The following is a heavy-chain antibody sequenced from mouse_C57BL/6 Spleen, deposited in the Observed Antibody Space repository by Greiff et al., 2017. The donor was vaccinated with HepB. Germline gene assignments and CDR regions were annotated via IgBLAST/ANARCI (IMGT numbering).Heavy chain of an antibody. J-gene: IGHJ1*03. CDR2: IYPRSGNT. CDR1: GYTFTSYG. V-gene: IGHV1-81*01. D-gene: IGHD5-1*01. Sequence: QVQLQQSGAELARPGASVKLSCKASGYTFTSYGISWVKQRTGQGLEWIGEIYPRSGNTYYNEKFKGKATLTADKSSSTAYMEIRSLASEDSAVYFCARWGSNWYFDVWGTGTTVTVSS. CDR3: ARWGSNWYFDV.